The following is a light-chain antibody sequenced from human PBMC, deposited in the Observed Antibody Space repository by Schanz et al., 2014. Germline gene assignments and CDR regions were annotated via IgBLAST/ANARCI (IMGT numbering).Light chain of an antibody. CDR1: QSVSRN. V-gene: IGKV3-15*01. CDR3: QQFGSSPWT. Sequence: EIVMTQSPATLSVSPGERVTLSCRASQSVSRNLAWYQQKHGQAPRLLIYGASTRATGIPARFSGSGSGTEFTLTISSLQSEDFAVYYCQQFGSSPWTFGQGTRVEI. J-gene: IGKJ1*01. CDR2: GAS.